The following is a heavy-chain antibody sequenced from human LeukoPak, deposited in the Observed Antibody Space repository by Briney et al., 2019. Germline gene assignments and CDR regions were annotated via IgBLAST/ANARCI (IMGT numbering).Heavy chain of an antibody. CDR1: GFTFSTYY. Sequence: GGSLRLSCAASGFTFSTYYMHWVRQATGKGLEWVSAIDTVGNTYYAGSVKGRFTISRENAWNSLYLQMDSLRDGDTAVYYCIRIRTGEHQYGMDVWGQGTTVTVSS. CDR2: IDTVGNT. V-gene: IGHV3-13*01. J-gene: IGHJ6*02. D-gene: IGHD7-27*01. CDR3: IRIRTGEHQYGMDV.